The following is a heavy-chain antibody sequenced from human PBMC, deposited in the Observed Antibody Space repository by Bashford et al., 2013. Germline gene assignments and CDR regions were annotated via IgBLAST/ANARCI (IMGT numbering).Heavy chain of an antibody. CDR2: IWYDGSNK. J-gene: IGHJ6*04. V-gene: IGHV3-33*08. CDR1: GFIFSSYE. CDR3: ARESLQVVKVPDGTPPNDYFFSGMDV. D-gene: IGHD2/OR15-2a*01. Sequence: GGSLRLSCAASGFIFSSYEMNWVRQAPGKGLEWVAVIWYDGSNKYYADSVKGRFTISRDNSKNTLFLQMNSLRAEDTAVYYCARESLQVVKVPDGTPPNDYFFSGMDVWAKGPTVTVSS.